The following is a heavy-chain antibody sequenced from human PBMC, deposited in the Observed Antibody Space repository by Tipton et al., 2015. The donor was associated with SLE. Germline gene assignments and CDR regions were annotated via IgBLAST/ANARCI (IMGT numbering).Heavy chain of an antibody. J-gene: IGHJ6*02. CDR1: GGSISSHY. V-gene: IGHV4-59*11. D-gene: IGHD6-13*01. CDR3: ARSGYSSSWFRAYYSYGMDV. Sequence: TLSLTCTVSGGSISSHYWTWIRQPPGKGLESIGYIHYTGSTDYNPSLKSRVSISIGTSKNQFSLKLSSVTAADTAVYYCARSGYSSSWFRAYYSYGMDVWGQGTTVTVSS. CDR2: IHYTGST.